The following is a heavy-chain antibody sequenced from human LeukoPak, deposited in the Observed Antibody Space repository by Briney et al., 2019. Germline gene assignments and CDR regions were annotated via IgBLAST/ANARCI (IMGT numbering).Heavy chain of an antibody. Sequence: PSETLSLTCTVSGGSLSSGDYYWSWIRQPPGKGLEWIGYIYYSGSTNYNPSLKSRVTISVDTSKNQFYLKLSSVTAADTAVYYCARDLRITMVRGVMGPLYGMDVWGQGTTVTVSS. CDR3: ARDLRITMVRGVMGPLYGMDV. J-gene: IGHJ6*02. CDR1: GGSLSSGDYY. V-gene: IGHV4-61*08. D-gene: IGHD3-10*01. CDR2: IYYSGST.